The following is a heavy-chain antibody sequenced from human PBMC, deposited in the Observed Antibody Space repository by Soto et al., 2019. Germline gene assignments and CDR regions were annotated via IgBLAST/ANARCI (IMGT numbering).Heavy chain of an antibody. CDR1: GYTFTSYG. Sequence: ASVKVSCKASGYTFTSYGISWVRQAPGQGLEWMGWISAYNGNTNYAQKLQGRVTMTTDTSTSTAYMELRSLRSDDTAVYYCARVDLAQPQSNYYMDVWGKGTTVTVSS. J-gene: IGHJ6*03. D-gene: IGHD4-4*01. CDR2: ISAYNGNT. CDR3: ARVDLAQPQSNYYMDV. V-gene: IGHV1-18*01.